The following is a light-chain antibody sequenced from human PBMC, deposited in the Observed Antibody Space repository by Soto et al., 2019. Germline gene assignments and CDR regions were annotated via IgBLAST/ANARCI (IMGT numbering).Light chain of an antibody. Sequence: EIVLTHSPATLALSPCEGATLSCRASQSVSRYLAWYQQKPGQAPRLLIYDASNRATGIPARFSGSGSGTDFTLTISSLEPEDFAVYYCQQRSNWPITFGQGTRLEI. V-gene: IGKV3-11*01. J-gene: IGKJ5*01. CDR2: DAS. CDR1: QSVSRY. CDR3: QQRSNWPIT.